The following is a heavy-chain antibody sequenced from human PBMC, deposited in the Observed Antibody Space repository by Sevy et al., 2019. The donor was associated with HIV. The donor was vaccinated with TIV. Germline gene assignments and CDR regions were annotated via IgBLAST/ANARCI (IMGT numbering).Heavy chain of an antibody. CDR2: ISTRSSYT. V-gene: IGHV3-11*06. CDR1: GFTFSDYY. J-gene: IGHJ4*02. Sequence: GRSLRLSCAASGFTFSDYYMTWIRQAPGKGLEWVSYISTRSSYTNYADSVKGRFTISRDNAKNSLYLQMNSLRAEDAAVYYCARCRVAAADYYFDYWGQGTLVTVSS. D-gene: IGHD6-13*01. CDR3: ARCRVAAADYYFDY.